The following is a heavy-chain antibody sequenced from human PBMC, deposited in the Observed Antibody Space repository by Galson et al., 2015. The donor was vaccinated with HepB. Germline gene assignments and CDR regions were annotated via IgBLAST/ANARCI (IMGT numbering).Heavy chain of an antibody. V-gene: IGHV1-3*01. CDR2: INAGNGNT. Sequence: SVKVSCKASGYTFTSYAMHWVRQAPGQRLEWMGWINAGNGNTKYSQKFQGRVTITRDTSASTAYMELSSLRSEDTAVYYCARSDIVVVPAAIEVFRYYYYGMDVWGQGTTVTVSS. CDR3: ARSDIVVVPAAIEVFRYYYYGMDV. J-gene: IGHJ6*02. D-gene: IGHD2-2*01. CDR1: GYTFTSYA.